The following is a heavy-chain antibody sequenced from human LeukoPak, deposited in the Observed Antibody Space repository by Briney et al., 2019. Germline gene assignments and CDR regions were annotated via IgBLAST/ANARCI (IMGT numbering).Heavy chain of an antibody. CDR1: GGSFSGYY. D-gene: IGHD3-22*01. CDR3: ARDQCYYDRSGYYAFDI. J-gene: IGHJ3*02. V-gene: IGHV4-34*01. CDR2: VNHSGST. Sequence: SETLSLTCAVYGGSFSGYYWSWIRQPPGKGLEWIGEVNHSGSTNYNPSLKSRVTILVDTSKNQFSLKLSSVTAADTAVYYCARDQCYYDRSGYYAFDIWGQGTMVTVSS.